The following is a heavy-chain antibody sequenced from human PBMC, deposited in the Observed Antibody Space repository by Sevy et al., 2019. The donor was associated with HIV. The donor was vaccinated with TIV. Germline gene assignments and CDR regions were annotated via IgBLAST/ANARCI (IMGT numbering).Heavy chain of an antibody. CDR1: GFSFDSYG. D-gene: IGHD3-22*01. V-gene: IGHV3-23*01. J-gene: IGHJ6*03. CDR2: ISGSGTRT. Sequence: GGSLRLSCAVSGFSFDSYGMTWVRQAPGKGLEWVSAISGSGTRTYYADSVKGRFIISRDNSKNTLDLQMNSLRAEDTGIYCWAKGGGGHYDPDEIAYYFYYYNMDVWGKGTTVTVSS. CDR3: AKGGGGHYDPDEIAYYFYYYNMDV.